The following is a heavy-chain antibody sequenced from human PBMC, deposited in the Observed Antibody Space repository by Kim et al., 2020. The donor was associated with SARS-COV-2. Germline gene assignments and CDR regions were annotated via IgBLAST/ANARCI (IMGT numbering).Heavy chain of an antibody. CDR2: N. Sequence: NDYAVTVKSRITINPDTSKNQFSLQLNSVTPEDTAVYYCARDRQRSWCDYWGQGTLVTVSS. CDR3: ARDRQRSWCDY. V-gene: IGHV6-1*01. D-gene: IGHD6-13*01. J-gene: IGHJ4*02.